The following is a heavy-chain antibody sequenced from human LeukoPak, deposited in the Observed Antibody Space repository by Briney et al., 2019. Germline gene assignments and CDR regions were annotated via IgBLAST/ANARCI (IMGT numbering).Heavy chain of an antibody. D-gene: IGHD1-1*01. CDR2: ISHTGDIT. J-gene: IGHJ4*02. Sequence: PSETLSLTRAVHGGSFSNYYWTWIRQTPGRGLEWIGEISHTGDITNYNPSLKSRVTISVDSSKKQFSLKVTSVTAADTGVYYCAGVPDITARPCDSWGPGILVTVSS. V-gene: IGHV4-34*01. CDR3: AGVPDITARPCDS. CDR1: GGSFSNYY.